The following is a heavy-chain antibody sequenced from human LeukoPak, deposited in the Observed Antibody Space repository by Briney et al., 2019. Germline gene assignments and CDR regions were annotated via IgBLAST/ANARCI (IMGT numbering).Heavy chain of an antibody. CDR2: ISLSGVT. CDR3: SRESGAFSPFGY. V-gene: IGHV4-4*02. CDR1: GGSISSTNW. J-gene: IGHJ4*02. Sequence: SETLSLTCGVSGGSISSTNWWSWVRQPPGQGLEWIGEISLSGVTNYNPSLKSRITMSLDRSKNHLSLTLTSVTAADTAVYYCSRESGAFSPFGYWGQGTLVTVSS. D-gene: IGHD1-26*01.